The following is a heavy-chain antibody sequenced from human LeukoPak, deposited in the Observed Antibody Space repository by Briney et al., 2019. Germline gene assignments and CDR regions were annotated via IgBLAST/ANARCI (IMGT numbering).Heavy chain of an antibody. V-gene: IGHV4-34*01. CDR2: IYYGGRT. Sequence: KTSETLSLTCGVYNGSVFGHYWSWIRQPPGKGLEWIGEIYYGGRTKYSPSLKNRVTIPVDTSKNQVSLNLGSVTAGDTAVYFCARHGGWYFDSWGQGILVTVSS. CDR3: ARHGGWYFDS. J-gene: IGHJ4*02. D-gene: IGHD6-19*01. CDR1: NGSVFGHY.